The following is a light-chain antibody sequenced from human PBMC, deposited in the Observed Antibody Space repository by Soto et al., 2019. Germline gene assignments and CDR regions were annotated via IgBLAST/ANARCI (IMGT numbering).Light chain of an antibody. V-gene: IGLV2-14*01. J-gene: IGLJ1*01. Sequence: QSALTQPASVSGSPGQSIAISCTGTSGDVGGYDYVSWYQQHPDKAPKLMIYEVTKRPSWVSNRFSGSKSGNTAPLTISGLQPEDEADYYCSSHTSGSTRVFGSGTKVTVL. CDR3: SSHTSGSTRV. CDR2: EVT. CDR1: SGDVGGYDY.